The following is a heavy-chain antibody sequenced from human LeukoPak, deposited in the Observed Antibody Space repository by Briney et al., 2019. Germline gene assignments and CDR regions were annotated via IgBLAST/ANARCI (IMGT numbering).Heavy chain of an antibody. V-gene: IGHV3-21*01. CDR2: IGSSSSYI. CDR3: ARVGAIYCTNGVCPPFDY. D-gene: IGHD2-8*01. Sequence: GGSLRLSCAASGFTFSSYSMNWVRQAPGKGLEWVSSIGSSSSYIYYADSVKGRFTISRDNAKNSLYLQMNSLRAEDTAVYYCARVGAIYCTNGVCPPFDYWGQGTLVTVSS. CDR1: GFTFSSYS. J-gene: IGHJ4*02.